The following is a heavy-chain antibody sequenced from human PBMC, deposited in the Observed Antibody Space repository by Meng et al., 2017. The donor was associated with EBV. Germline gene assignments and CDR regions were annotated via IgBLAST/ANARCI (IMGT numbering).Heavy chain of an antibody. CDR3: SRGLDYFDY. CDR1: GYTFPSYG. CDR2: ISSYNGNT. Sequence: RLSQSVTEVKKPAASVKCSCKASGYTFPSYGISWVRHAPGQALEWMEWISSYNGNTNYAQKLQGRVTMTTDTSTSTAYMELRSLRSDDTAEYYCSRGLDYFDYWGQGTLVTVSS. V-gene: IGHV1-18*01. J-gene: IGHJ4*02.